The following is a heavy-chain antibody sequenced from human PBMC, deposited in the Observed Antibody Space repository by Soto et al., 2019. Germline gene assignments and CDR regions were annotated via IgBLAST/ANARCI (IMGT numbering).Heavy chain of an antibody. D-gene: IGHD3-16*01. CDR3: ARLFFGAANWFDP. CDR1: GGSISSSDYY. CDR2: IYYSGSA. J-gene: IGHJ5*02. V-gene: IGHV4-39*07. Sequence: SGTLSLTCTVSGGSISSSDYYWGWIRQPPGKGLEWIGNIYYSGSASYNPSLKSRVTISLDTSKNQFSLKLSSVTAADTAVYYCARLFFGAANWFDPWGQGTLVTVSS.